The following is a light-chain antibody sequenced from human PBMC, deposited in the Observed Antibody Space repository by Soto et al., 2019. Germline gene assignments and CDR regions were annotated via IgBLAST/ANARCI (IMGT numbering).Light chain of an antibody. CDR2: SNN. CDR1: SSNIGSNY. CDR3: AGGDSRRGCGV. J-gene: IGLJ7*01. Sequence: QSVLTQPPSASGTPGQRVTISCSGSSSNIGSNYVYWYQQLPGTAPKLLIYSNNQRPSGVPDRFSGSKSGTSASLAISGLRSDDEADYYGAGGDSRRGCGVFGGGTQPTV. V-gene: IGLV1-47*02.